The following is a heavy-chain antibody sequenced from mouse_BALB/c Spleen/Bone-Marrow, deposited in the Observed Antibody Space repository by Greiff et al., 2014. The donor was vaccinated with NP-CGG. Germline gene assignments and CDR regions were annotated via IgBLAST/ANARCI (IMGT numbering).Heavy chain of an antibody. CDR3: AIYCMGSSGFDY. CDR1: GFNFKDSY. CDR2: IDPANGNT. D-gene: IGHD1-1*01. Sequence: EVQLQQSGAELVKPGASVKLSCTASGFNFKDSYMHWVKQRPEQGLEWIGRIDPANGNTNYDPKFKGKATITADTSSNTAYLQLSSLTSEDTAVYYCAIYCMGSSGFDYWGQGTPVTVCA. V-gene: IGHV14-3*02. J-gene: IGHJ3*01.